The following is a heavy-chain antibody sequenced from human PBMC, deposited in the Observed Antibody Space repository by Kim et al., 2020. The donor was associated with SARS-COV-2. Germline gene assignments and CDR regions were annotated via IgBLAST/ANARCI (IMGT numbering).Heavy chain of an antibody. V-gene: IGHV4-39*07. CDR3: AKSDRYFDWLSSRH. CDR2: IYYSGST. Sequence: SETLSLTCTVSGGSISSSSYYWGWIRQPPGKGLEWIGSIYYSGSTYYNQSLKSRVTISVDTSKNQFSLKLSSVTAADTAVYYCAKSDRYFDWLSSRHWG. D-gene: IGHD3-9*01. J-gene: IGHJ1*01. CDR1: GGSISSSSYY.